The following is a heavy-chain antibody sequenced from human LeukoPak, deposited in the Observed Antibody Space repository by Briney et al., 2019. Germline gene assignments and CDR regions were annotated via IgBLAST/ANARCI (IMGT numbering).Heavy chain of an antibody. D-gene: IGHD6-19*01. CDR3: ARVRQWLPLYYFDY. V-gene: IGHV1-2*02. CDR1: GHKFIAYY. J-gene: IGHJ4*02. CDR2: INPNSGGT. Sequence: ASVKVSCKASGHKFIAYYMHWVRQAPGQGLEWLGWINPNSGGTHYAQKFQGRVTMTRDTSISTAYMELSRLRSDDTAVYYCARVRQWLPLYYFDYWGQGTLVTVSS.